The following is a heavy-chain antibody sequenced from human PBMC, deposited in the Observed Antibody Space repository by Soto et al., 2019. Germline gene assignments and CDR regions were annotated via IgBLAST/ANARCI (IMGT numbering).Heavy chain of an antibody. V-gene: IGHV1-18*01. CDR1: GYTFTSYG. D-gene: IGHD3-3*01. CDR3: ARDAPFYDFWSGPGFDY. Sequence: ASVKVSCKASGYTFTSYGISWVRQAPGQGLEWMGWISAYNGNTNYAQKLQGRVTMTTDTSTSTAYMELRSLRSDDTAVYYCARDAPFYDFWSGPGFDYWGQGTLVTV. CDR2: ISAYNGNT. J-gene: IGHJ4*02.